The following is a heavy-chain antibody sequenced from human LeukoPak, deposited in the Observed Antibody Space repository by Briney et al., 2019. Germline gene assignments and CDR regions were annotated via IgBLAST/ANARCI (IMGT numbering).Heavy chain of an antibody. D-gene: IGHD3-10*01. CDR1: SGSISTSNYY. CDR3: ARSPLWFGELFGAFDI. CDR2: IFYSGST. J-gene: IGHJ3*02. V-gene: IGHV4-39*07. Sequence: PSETLSLTCTVSSGSISTSNYYWGWVRQPPGKALEWIGNIFYSGSTYYSPSLKSRVTISLDTSRNQFSLKLSSVTAADTAVYYCARSPLWFGELFGAFDIWGQGTMVTVSS.